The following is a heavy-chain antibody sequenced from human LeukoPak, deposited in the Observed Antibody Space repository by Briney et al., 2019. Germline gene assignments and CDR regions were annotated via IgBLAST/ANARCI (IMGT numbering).Heavy chain of an antibody. V-gene: IGHV3-15*01. CDR1: GFTFSNAW. D-gene: IGHD3-22*01. Sequence: GGSLRLSCAASGFTFSNAWMSWVRQAPGKGLEWVGRIKGKTDGGTTDYAAPVKGRFTISRDDSKNTLYLQMNSLKTEDTAVYYCTTVSPLYYFDSAAFDIWGQGTMVTVSS. CDR2: IKGKTDGGTT. CDR3: TTVSPLYYFDSAAFDI. J-gene: IGHJ3*02.